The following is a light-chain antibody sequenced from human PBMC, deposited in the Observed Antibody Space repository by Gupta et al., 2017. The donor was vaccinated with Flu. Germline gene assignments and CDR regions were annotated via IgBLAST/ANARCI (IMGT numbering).Light chain of an antibody. CDR2: LGA. CDR1: QSLLHKNGDNY. CDR3: RQGIEKIAI. J-gene: IGKJ2*01. Sequence: DIVMTQSPLSLPVTPGEPASISCRSNQSLLHKNGDNYLDWYLQKPGQSPQLLIYLGANRAAGGPERLSGSGSGTDFTLKINRGEAEDVGVSDGRQGIEKIAIFGKGTKLEIK. V-gene: IGKV2-28*01.